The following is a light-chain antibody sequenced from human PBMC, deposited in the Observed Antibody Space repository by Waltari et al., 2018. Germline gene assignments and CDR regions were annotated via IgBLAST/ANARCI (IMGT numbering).Light chain of an antibody. CDR3: LQDHTYPLT. Sequence: IQLTQSPSSLSASVGDRVTISCRASQGINTDLGWYQQKPGRAPKLLISGASTLQSGVPSRFSGSGSGTVFTLTISSLQPDDFTTYFCLQDHTYPLTFGQGTKVDI. CDR1: QGINTD. J-gene: IGKJ1*01. V-gene: IGKV1-6*01. CDR2: GAS.